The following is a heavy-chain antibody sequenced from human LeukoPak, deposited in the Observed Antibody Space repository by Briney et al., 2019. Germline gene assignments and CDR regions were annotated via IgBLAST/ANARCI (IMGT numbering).Heavy chain of an antibody. J-gene: IGHJ1*01. CDR2: MNGNSGDT. D-gene: IGHD1-26*01. Sequence: GSSVKVSCKASGGSFGDFAIIWVRQATGQGLEWMGWMNGNSGDTGYAQKFQGRVTMTRNTSISTAYMELSNLRSEDTAVYYCVRGRFIAGAGDWGQGTPVTVPS. CDR3: VRGRFIAGAGD. CDR1: GGSFGDFA. V-gene: IGHV1-8*02.